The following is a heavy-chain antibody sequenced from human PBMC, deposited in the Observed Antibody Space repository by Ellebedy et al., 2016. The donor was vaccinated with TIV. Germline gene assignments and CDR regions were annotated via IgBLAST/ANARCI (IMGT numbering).Heavy chain of an antibody. CDR2: ISYDGSEK. D-gene: IGHD6-19*01. CDR1: GFTFTTYA. J-gene: IGHJ4*02. Sequence: PGGSLRLSCAASGFTFTTYAMHWVRQAPGKGLEWVALISYDGSEKGYADSVKGRFTISRDNSKNTLYLQMNSLRPEDTAVYYCARAWDFLDWLVQGYWGQGTLVTVSS. CDR3: ARAWDFLDWLVQGY. V-gene: IGHV3-30*01.